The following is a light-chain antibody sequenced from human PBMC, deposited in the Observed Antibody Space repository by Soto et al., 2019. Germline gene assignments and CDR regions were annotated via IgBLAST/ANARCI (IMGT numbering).Light chain of an antibody. J-gene: IGKJ1*01. CDR3: QQYYRWPQT. V-gene: IGKV3-20*01. CDR2: GAS. CDR1: QTVSSSD. Sequence: EIVLTQSPGTLSLSPGERATLSCRASQTVSSSDLAWFQQRPGQAPRVLIYGASSRATGIPDRFSGSGSGTDFTLTISRLEPQDFAVYYCQQYYRWPQTFGQGTKVDIK.